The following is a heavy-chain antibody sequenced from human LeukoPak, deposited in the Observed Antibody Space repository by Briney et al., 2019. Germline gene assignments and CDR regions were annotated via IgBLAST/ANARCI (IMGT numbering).Heavy chain of an antibody. CDR2: SGGADTT. D-gene: IGHD3-22*01. J-gene: IGHJ4*02. CDR3: ASGSLDYYDSSGYSAY. Sequence: SGGADTTYYADSVKGRFTISRDNSKNTLYLQMNSLKAEDTAMYYCASGSLDYYDSSGYSAYWGQGTLVTVSS. V-gene: IGHV3-23*01.